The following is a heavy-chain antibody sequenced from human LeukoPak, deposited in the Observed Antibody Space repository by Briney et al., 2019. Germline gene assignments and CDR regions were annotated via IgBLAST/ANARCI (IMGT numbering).Heavy chain of an antibody. CDR1: GGTFSSYA. V-gene: IGHV1-69*04. D-gene: IGHD5-12*01. J-gene: IGHJ4*02. CDR3: ARGDGYNFASFDY. CDR2: IIPILGIA. Sequence: GASVKVSCKASGGTFSSYAISWVRQAPGQGLEWMGRIIPILGIANYAQKFQGRVTITADKSTSTAYMELSSLRSEDTAVYYCARGDGYNFASFDYWGQGTLVTVSS.